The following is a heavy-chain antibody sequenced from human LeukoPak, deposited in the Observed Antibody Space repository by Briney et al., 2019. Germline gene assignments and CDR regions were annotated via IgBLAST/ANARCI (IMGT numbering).Heavy chain of an antibody. V-gene: IGHV3-23*01. CDR1: GFTFSSCA. CDR2: ISKSDITT. J-gene: IGHJ4*02. CDR3: ARGALIPDF. D-gene: IGHD2-21*01. Sequence: GGSLRVSCAASGFTFSSCAMTWVRQAPGRRLAWVSSISKSDITTYYADSVKGRFTISRDNSHDTMYLHMDSLRVEDSAIYYCARGALIPDFRGQGTLVTVSS.